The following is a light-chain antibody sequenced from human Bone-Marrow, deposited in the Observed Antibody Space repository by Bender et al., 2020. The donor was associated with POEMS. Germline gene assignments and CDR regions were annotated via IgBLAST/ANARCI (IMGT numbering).Light chain of an antibody. Sequence: QSALTQPASVSGSPGQSITISCTGTSSDIGNYNLVSWYQQHPGKAPKLMIYEGTTRPSGVSSRFSGSKSGNTASLTISGLQAENEADYYCYSYAGSSTYVFGTGTTVTVL. V-gene: IGLV2-23*01. J-gene: IGLJ1*01. CDR1: SSDIGNYNL. CDR3: YSYAGSSTYV. CDR2: EGT.